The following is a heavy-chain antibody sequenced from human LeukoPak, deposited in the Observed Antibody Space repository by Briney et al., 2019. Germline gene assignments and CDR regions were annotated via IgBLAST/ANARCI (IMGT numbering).Heavy chain of an antibody. D-gene: IGHD3-22*01. CDR1: GGSISSGDYY. CDR2: IYYSGST. CDR3: AREYGVNYYDSSGYLDY. Sequence: PSETLSLTCTVSGGSISSGDYYWSWIRQPPGKGLEWIGYIYYSGSTYYNPSLKSRVTISVDMSKNQFSLKLSSVTAADTAVYYCAREYGVNYYDSSGYLDYWGQGTLVTVSS. V-gene: IGHV4-30-4*01. J-gene: IGHJ4*02.